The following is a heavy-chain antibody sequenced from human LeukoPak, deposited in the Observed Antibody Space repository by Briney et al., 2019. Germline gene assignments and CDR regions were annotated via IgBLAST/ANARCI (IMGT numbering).Heavy chain of an antibody. Sequence: GGSLRLSCAATRFTFSRYAMSWVRQAPGKGLEWVSAVNNKGNNKYYADSVKGRFTISRDNSKNTLYLQMDSLRAEDTAVYYCAKDVRGGPILGAGSVDFWGQGTLVTVSS. V-gene: IGHV3-23*05. CDR3: AKDVRGGPILGAGSVDF. CDR1: RFTFSRYA. CDR2: VNNKGNNK. D-gene: IGHD1-26*01. J-gene: IGHJ4*02.